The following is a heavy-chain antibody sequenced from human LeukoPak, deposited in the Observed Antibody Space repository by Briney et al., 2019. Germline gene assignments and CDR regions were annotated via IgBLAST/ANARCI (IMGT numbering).Heavy chain of an antibody. J-gene: IGHJ4*02. CDR1: GGSISTNSNFF. V-gene: IGHV4-39*01. CDR2: IYYSGTT. Sequence: PSETLSLTCTVSGGSISTNSNFFWGWIRQPPGKGLDWIGIIYYSGTTYYNPSLKSRVTIFVDTSRNLFSLRLTSVTAADTAVYYCARHRRVTNWYVDFWGQGTLVTASS. D-gene: IGHD1-1*01. CDR3: ARHRRVTNWYVDF.